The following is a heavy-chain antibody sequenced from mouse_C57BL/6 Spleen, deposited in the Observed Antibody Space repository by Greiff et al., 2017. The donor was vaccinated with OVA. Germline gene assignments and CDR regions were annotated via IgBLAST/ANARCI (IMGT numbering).Heavy chain of an antibody. J-gene: IGHJ2*01. Sequence: QVQLQQPGAELVRPGSSVKLSCKASGYTFTSYWMHWVKQRPIQGLEWIGNIDPSDSETHYNQKFKDKATLTVDKSSSTAYMQLSSLTSEDSAVYYCARSPTPYYYGSSPFDDWGQGTTLTVSS. CDR2: IDPSDSET. D-gene: IGHD1-1*01. CDR1: GYTFTSYW. CDR3: ARSPTPYYYGSSPFDD. V-gene: IGHV1-52*01.